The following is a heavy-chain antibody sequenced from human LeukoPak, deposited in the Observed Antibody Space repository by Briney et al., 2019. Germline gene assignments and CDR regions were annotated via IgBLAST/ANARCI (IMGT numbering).Heavy chain of an antibody. V-gene: IGHV3-43*01. D-gene: IGHD4-23*01. CDR2: ISWDGGST. J-gene: IGHJ4*02. CDR1: GFTFDDYT. CDR3: AKDAQRWYPYYFDY. Sequence: GGSLRLSCAASGFTFDDYTMHWVRQAPGKGLEWVSLISWDGGSTYYADSVKGRFTISRDNSKNSLYLQMNSLRTEDTALYYCAKDAQRWYPYYFDYWGQGTLVTVSS.